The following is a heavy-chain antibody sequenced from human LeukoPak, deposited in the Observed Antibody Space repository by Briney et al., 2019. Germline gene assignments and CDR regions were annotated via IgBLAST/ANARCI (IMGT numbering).Heavy chain of an antibody. V-gene: IGHV4-39*07. CDR2: IYYSGST. Sequence: SETLSLTCTVSGGSISSSSYYWGWIRQPPGKGLEWIGSIYYSGSTYYNPSLKSRVTISVDTSKNQFSLKLSSVTAADTAVYYCAREDWTAAVNTIKDTDDYWGQGTLVTVSS. CDR3: AREDWTAAVNTIKDTDDY. CDR1: GGSISSSSYY. D-gene: IGHD6-13*01. J-gene: IGHJ4*02.